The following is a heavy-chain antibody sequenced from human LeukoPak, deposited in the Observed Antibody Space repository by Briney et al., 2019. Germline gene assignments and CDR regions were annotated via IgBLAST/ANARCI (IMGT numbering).Heavy chain of an antibody. CDR2: IYYSGST. CDR3: ARAYYYYSHPDI. CDR1: GGSISSSSYY. Sequence: SETLSLTCTVSGGSISSSSYYWGWIRQPPGKGLEWIGSIYYSGSTYYNPSLKSRVTISVDTSKNQFSLKLSSVTAADTAVYYCARAYYYYSHPDIWGQGTMVTVSS. D-gene: IGHD3-22*01. J-gene: IGHJ3*02. V-gene: IGHV4-39*07.